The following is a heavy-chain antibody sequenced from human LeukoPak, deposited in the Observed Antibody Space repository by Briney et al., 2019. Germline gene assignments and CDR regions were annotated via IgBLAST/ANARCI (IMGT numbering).Heavy chain of an antibody. CDR2: ISGSGGST. CDR1: GFTFSSYA. CDR3: AKGVGVGASGGAFDI. J-gene: IGHJ3*02. Sequence: GGSLGLSCAASGFTFSSYAMSWVRQAPGKRLEWVSAISGSGGSTYYADSVKGRFTISRDNSKNTLYLQMNSLRAEDTAVYYCAKGVGVGASGGAFDIWGQGTMVTVSS. V-gene: IGHV3-23*01. D-gene: IGHD1-26*01.